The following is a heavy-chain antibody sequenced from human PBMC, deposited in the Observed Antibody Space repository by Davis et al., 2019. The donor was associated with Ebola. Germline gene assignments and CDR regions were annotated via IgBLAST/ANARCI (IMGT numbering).Heavy chain of an antibody. CDR2: INHSGST. J-gene: IGHJ4*02. D-gene: IGHD6-19*01. V-gene: IGHV4-34*01. CDR1: GGSFSGYY. CDR3: ARGPTVAGVDY. Sequence: MPRGSLRLSCAVYGGSFSGYYWSWIRQPPGKGLEWIGEINHSGSTNYNPSLKSRVTISVGTSKNQFSLKLSSVTAADTAVYYCARGPTVAGVDYWGQGTLVTVSS.